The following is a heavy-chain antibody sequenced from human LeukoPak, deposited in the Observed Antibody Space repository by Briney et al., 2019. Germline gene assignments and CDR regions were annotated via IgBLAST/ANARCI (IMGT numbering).Heavy chain of an antibody. CDR2: IYPGDSDT. V-gene: IGHV5-51*01. Sequence: GESLKISRKGSGYSFTSYWIGWVRQMPGKGLEWMGIIYPGDSDTRYSPSFQGQVTVSADKSISTAYLQWSSLKASDTAMYYCAREFDSRGYYYVYWGQGTLVTVSS. D-gene: IGHD3-22*01. CDR3: AREFDSRGYYYVY. J-gene: IGHJ4*02. CDR1: GYSFTSYW.